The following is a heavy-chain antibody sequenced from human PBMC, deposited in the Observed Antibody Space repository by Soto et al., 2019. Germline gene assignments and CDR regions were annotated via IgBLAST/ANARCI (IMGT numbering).Heavy chain of an antibody. CDR1: GFTFSSNG. Sequence: QVQLVESGGGLVQPGRSLRVSCAASGFTFSSNGMHWVRQAPGKGLEWVAAISHDGGDIYYADAVKGLPTVSRANTKSTLFLLMNSLRAEDTAVYYCAKTPWGGYYTSNFDSWGEGTLVTVSS. CDR2: ISHDGGDI. J-gene: IGHJ4*02. CDR3: AKTPWGGYYTSNFDS. D-gene: IGHD2-2*02. V-gene: IGHV3-30*18.